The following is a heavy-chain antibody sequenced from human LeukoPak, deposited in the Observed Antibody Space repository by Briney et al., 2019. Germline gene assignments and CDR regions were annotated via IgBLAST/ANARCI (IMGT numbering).Heavy chain of an antibody. CDR2: ISGSGGST. J-gene: IGHJ6*03. CDR3: ARDVVDYSKPRSSYYMDV. V-gene: IGHV3-23*01. CDR1: GFTFSSYA. D-gene: IGHD4-11*01. Sequence: GGSLRLSCAASGFTFSSYAMSWVRQAPGKGLEWVAAISGSGGSTYYADSVKGRFTISRDNSKNTLYLQMNRLRAEDTAVYYCARDVVDYSKPRSSYYMDVWGKGTTVTVSS.